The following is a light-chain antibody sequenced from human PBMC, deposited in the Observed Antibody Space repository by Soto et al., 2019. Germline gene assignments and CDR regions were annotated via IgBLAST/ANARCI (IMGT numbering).Light chain of an antibody. V-gene: IGLV2-8*01. Sequence: QSVLTQPPSASGSPGQSVTISCTGTSSDIGGYNSVSWYQQHPGKDPKLMIYGVTTLPSGVPDRFSGYKSGNTASLTVSGLQAEDEADYSFRSHLGINNRVVFSGGTKRHVL. J-gene: IGLJ2*01. CDR3: RSHLGINNRVV. CDR2: GVT. CDR1: SSDIGGYNS.